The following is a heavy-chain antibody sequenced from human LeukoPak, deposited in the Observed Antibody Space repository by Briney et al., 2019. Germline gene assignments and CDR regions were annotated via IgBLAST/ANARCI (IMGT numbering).Heavy chain of an antibody. Sequence: GGSLRLSCAASGFTFSSYWMSWVRQAPGKGLEWVANIKQDGSEKYYVDSVKGRFTISRDNAKNSLYLQMNSLRAEDTAVYYCARPSRWLQYLYFDYWGQGTLVTVSS. CDR1: GFTFSSYW. CDR2: IKQDGSEK. J-gene: IGHJ4*02. V-gene: IGHV3-7*03. D-gene: IGHD5-24*01. CDR3: ARPSRWLQYLYFDY.